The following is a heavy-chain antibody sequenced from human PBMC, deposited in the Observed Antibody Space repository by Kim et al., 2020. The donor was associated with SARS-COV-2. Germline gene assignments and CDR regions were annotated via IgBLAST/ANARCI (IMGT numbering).Heavy chain of an antibody. CDR1: GGSISSYY. J-gene: IGHJ4*02. D-gene: IGHD6-19*01. CDR2: IYYSVST. V-gene: IGHV4-59*01. Sequence: SETLSLTCTVSGGSISSYYWTWIRQPPGKGLEWIGYIYYSVSTNYNPSLKSRVTISVDTSKNQFSLKLSSVTAADTAVYYCARDKSSGWSYDYWGQGTLVTVSS. CDR3: ARDKSSGWSYDY.